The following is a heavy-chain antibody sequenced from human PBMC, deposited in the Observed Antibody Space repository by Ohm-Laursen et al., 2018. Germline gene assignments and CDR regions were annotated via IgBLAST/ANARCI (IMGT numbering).Heavy chain of an antibody. CDR3: ARGVDPTGVDY. CDR2: ISGSGDDT. J-gene: IGHJ4*02. V-gene: IGHV3-23*01. Sequence: SLRLSCAASGFIFSSFAMTWVRQAPGKGLEWVSVISGSGDDTYYTDSVKGRFTVSRDISNNTVYLHMDSLGAEDTAVYYCARGVDPTGVDYWGQGTLVTVSS. D-gene: IGHD1-14*01. CDR1: GFIFSSFA.